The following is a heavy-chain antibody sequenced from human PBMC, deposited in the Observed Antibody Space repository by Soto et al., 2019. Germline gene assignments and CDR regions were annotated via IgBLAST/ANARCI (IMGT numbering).Heavy chain of an antibody. J-gene: IGHJ5*02. CDR3: ASAGSGSYQLPEDVWWFDP. V-gene: IGHV3-7*01. CDR2: IKQDGSEK. CDR1: GFTFSSYW. D-gene: IGHD3-10*01. Sequence: LSLTCAASGFTFSSYWMSWVRQAPGKGLEWVANIKQDGSEKYYVDSVKGRFTISRDNAKNSLYLQMNSLRAEDTAVYYCASAGSGSYQLPEDVWWFDPWGQGTLVTVSS.